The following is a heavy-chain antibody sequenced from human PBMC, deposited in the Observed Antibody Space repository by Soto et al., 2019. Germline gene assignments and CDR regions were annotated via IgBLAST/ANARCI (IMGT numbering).Heavy chain of an antibody. Sequence: ASVKVSCKVSGYTLTELSMHWVRQAPGKGLEWMGGFDPEDGETIYAQKFQGRVTMTEDTSTDTAYMELSSLRSEATAVHYCATDGRGRAAPDSCYYGMDVWGQGTTVTVCS. J-gene: IGHJ6*02. V-gene: IGHV1-24*01. CDR3: ATDGRGRAAPDSCYYGMDV. CDR2: FDPEDGET. D-gene: IGHD6-6*01. CDR1: GYTLTELS.